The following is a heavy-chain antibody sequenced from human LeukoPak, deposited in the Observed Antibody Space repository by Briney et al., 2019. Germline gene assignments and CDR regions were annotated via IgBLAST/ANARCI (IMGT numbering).Heavy chain of an antibody. CDR1: GYTFTGYY. J-gene: IGHJ4*02. V-gene: IGHV1-2*02. CDR2: INPNSGGT. D-gene: IGHD3-16*02. Sequence: ASVKVSCKASGYTFTGYYMHWVRQAPGQGLEWMGWINPNSGGTNYAQKFQGRVTMTRDTSISTAYMELSRLRSDDTAVYYCARAPHDCVWGSYPSYWGQGTLVTVSS. CDR3: ARAPHDCVWGSYPSY.